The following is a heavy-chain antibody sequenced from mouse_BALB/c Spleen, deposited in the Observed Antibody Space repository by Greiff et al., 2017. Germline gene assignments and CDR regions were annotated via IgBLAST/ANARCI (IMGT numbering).Heavy chain of an antibody. CDR2: INPYNDGT. J-gene: IGHJ4*01. CDR3: ARGGRLRAMDY. CDR1: GYTFTSYV. D-gene: IGHD1-2*01. Sequence: VQLKQSGPELVKPGASVKMSCKASGYTFTSYVMHWVKQKPGQGLEWIGYINPYNDGTKYNEKFKGKATLTSDKSSSTAYMELSSLTSEDSAVYYCARGGRLRAMDYWGQGTSVTVSS. V-gene: IGHV1-14*01.